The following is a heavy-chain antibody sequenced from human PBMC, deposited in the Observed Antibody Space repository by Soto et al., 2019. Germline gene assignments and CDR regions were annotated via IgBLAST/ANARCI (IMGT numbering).Heavy chain of an antibody. CDR1: GGTFSSYA. V-gene: IGHV1-69*13. Sequence: WASVKVSCKASGGTFSSYAISWVRQAPGQGLEWMGGIIPIFGTANYAQKFQGRVTITADESTSTAYMELSSLRSEDTAVNYCARAYSARHYYYYYYGMDVWGQGTTVTVSS. CDR2: IIPIFGTA. CDR3: ARAYSARHYYYYYYGMDV. D-gene: IGHD6-6*01. J-gene: IGHJ6*02.